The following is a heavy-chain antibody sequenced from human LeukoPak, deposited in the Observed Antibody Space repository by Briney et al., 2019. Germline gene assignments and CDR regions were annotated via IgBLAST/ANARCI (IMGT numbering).Heavy chain of an antibody. V-gene: IGHV4-38-2*01. CDR2: IFRSGST. Sequence: SETLSLTCAVSGYSISSGYYWGWLRPPPGKGLEWIGSIFRSGSTYYNPSLKSRVTISVDTSKNQFSLKLSSVTAADTALYYCARIRGYTGCDYWGQGTLVTVSS. J-gene: IGHJ4*02. D-gene: IGHD5-12*01. CDR3: ARIRGYTGCDY. CDR1: GYSISSGYY.